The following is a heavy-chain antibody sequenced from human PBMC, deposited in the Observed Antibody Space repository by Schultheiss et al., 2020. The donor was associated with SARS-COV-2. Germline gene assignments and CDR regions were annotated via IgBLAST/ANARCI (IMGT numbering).Heavy chain of an antibody. CDR2: IYYSGST. Sequence: SQTLSLTCTVSGGSISSYYWSWIRQPPGKGLEWIGYIYYSGSTNYNPSLKSRVTISVDTSKNQFSLKLSSVTAADTAVYYCASHSSSWYSWWFDPWGQGTLVTVSS. V-gene: IGHV4-59*01. D-gene: IGHD6-13*01. J-gene: IGHJ5*02. CDR3: ASHSSSWYSWWFDP. CDR1: GGSISSYY.